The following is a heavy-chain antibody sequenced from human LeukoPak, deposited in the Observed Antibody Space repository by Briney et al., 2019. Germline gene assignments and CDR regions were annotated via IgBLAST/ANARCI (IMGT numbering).Heavy chain of an antibody. V-gene: IGHV4-38-2*02. CDR2: IYHSGNT. D-gene: IGHD3-10*01. CDR1: GYSISSGYY. J-gene: IGHJ6*03. Sequence: KPSETLSLTCTVSGYSISSGYYWAWIRQPPGKGLQWIGNIYHSGNTYYNPSLKSRVSISVDTSKNQFSLRLTSVTAADTAVYYCAFGSGSYYNAYYMDVWGKGTTVTISS. CDR3: AFGSGSYYNAYYMDV.